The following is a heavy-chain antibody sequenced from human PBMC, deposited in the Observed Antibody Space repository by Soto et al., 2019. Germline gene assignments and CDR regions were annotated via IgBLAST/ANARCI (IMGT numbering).Heavy chain of an antibody. J-gene: IGHJ3*02. Sequence: PGGSLRLSCAASGFTFSSYGMHWVRQAPGKGLEWVAVIWYDGSNKYYADSVKGRFTISRDNSKNTLYLQMNSLRAEDTAVYYCARDLLRFLECSALAIWGQGTMVTVSS. D-gene: IGHD3-3*01. CDR3: ARDLLRFLECSALAI. V-gene: IGHV3-33*01. CDR1: GFTFSSYG. CDR2: IWYDGSNK.